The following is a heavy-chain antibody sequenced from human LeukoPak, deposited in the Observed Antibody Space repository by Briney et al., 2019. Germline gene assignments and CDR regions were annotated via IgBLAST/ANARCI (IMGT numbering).Heavy chain of an antibody. V-gene: IGHV1-18*01. Sequence: ASVKVSCEASGYTFTSYGISWVRQAPGQGLEWMGWISAYNGNTNYAQKLQGRVTITTDTSTSTAYMELRSLRSDDTAVDYCARARWELRHFDYWGQGTLVTVSS. CDR1: GYTFTSYG. D-gene: IGHD1-26*01. CDR2: ISAYNGNT. J-gene: IGHJ4*02. CDR3: ARARWELRHFDY.